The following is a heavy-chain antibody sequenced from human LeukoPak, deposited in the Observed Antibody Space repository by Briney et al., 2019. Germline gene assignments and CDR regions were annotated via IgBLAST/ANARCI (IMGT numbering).Heavy chain of an antibody. J-gene: IGHJ4*02. V-gene: IGHV4-34*09. CDR1: GGSFSGYY. Sequence: SETLSLTCAVYGGSFSGYYWSWIRQPPGKGLEWIGEINHSGSTNYNPSLKSRVTISVDTSKNQFSLKLSSVTAADTAVYYCARGGVVVPAAAPFDYWGQGTLVTVSS. D-gene: IGHD2-2*01. CDR2: INHSGST. CDR3: ARGGVVVPAAAPFDY.